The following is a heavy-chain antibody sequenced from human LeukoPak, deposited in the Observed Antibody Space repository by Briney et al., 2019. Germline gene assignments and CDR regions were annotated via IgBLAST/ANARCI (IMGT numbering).Heavy chain of an antibody. CDR1: GFTLSSYV. D-gene: IGHD2-15*01. CDR2: IWYDGSNR. CDR3: ASRRGGIVGDY. J-gene: IGHJ4*02. Sequence: GGSLRLSRSVSGFTLSSYVMHGVRQAAGKGRDGVALIWYDGSNRYYADSVKGRFTICRDNSKNTVYLQMNSLRAEDAAVYYCASRRGGIVGDYWGQGTLVTVSS. V-gene: IGHV3-33*01.